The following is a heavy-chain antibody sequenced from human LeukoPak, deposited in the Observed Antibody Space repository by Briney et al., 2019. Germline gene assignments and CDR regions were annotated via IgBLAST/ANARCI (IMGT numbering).Heavy chain of an antibody. J-gene: IGHJ6*03. CDR3: ARSLAVAGYYYNYYMDV. CDR1: GGSISSYY. V-gene: IGHV4-59*01. CDR2: IYYSGST. Sequence: SETLSLTCIVSGGSISSYYWSWIRQPPGKGLEWIGYIYYSGSTNYNPSLKSRVTTSVDTSKNQFSLKLSSVTTADTAVYYCARSLAVAGYYYNYYMDVWGKGTTVTVSS. D-gene: IGHD6-19*01.